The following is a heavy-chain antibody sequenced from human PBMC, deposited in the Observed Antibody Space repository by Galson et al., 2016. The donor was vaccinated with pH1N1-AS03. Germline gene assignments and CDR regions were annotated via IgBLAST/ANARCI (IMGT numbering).Heavy chain of an antibody. CDR3: AREASSGYYYVHADL. D-gene: IGHD3-10*02. CDR1: GFTFSTYS. CDR2: ISSSGGTL. J-gene: IGHJ5*02. V-gene: IGHV3-48*01. Sequence: SLRLSCAASGFTFSTYSMNWVRQPPGKGLEWVSYISSSGGTLYYAGSVKGRFIISRDNARNSLFLHMNSLRAEDTAVYYCAREASSGYYYVHADLWGQGTLVTVSS.